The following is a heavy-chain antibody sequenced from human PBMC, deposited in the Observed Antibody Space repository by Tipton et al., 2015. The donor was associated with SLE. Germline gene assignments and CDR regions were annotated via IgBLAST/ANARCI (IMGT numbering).Heavy chain of an antibody. CDR1: GGSISSSSYY. J-gene: IGHJ4*02. Sequence: TLSLTCTVSGGSISSSSYYWGWIRQPPGKGLEWIGSIYYSGSTYYNPSLKSRLTISVDTPKNQFSLKLSSVTAADTAVYYCARRGIEIAAAGGMDSWGQRPLVTVSS. CDR2: IYYSGST. D-gene: IGHD6-13*01. CDR3: ARRGIEIAAAGGMDS. V-gene: IGHV4-39*01.